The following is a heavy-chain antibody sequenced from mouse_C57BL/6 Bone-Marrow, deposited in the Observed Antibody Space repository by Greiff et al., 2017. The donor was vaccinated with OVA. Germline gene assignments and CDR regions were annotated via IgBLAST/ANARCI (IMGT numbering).Heavy chain of an antibody. CDR1: GYTFTSYW. Sequence: QVQLQQPGAELVKPGASVKLSCKASGYTFTSYWMQWVKQRPGQGLEWIGEIDPSDSYTNYNQQFKGKATLTVDTSSSTAYMQLSSLTSEDSAVYYCASITTVVEGYVDVWGKGTTVTVSS. CDR3: ASITTVVEGYVDV. V-gene: IGHV1-50*01. D-gene: IGHD1-1*01. J-gene: IGHJ1*03. CDR2: IDPSDSYT.